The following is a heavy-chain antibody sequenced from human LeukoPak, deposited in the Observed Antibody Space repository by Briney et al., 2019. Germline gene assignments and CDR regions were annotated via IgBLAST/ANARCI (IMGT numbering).Heavy chain of an antibody. V-gene: IGHV1-18*01. Sequence: ASVTVSCTASGYTFTNFGISWVRQAPGQGLEWMGWISAYNGNTNYAQRLQGRVTMTTDTSTSTAYMELRSLRSDDTAVYYCARVPHDCSSTSCYSRTTPYYYYGMDVWGQGTTVTVSS. J-gene: IGHJ6*02. D-gene: IGHD2-2*02. CDR1: GYTFTNFG. CDR3: ARVPHDCSSTSCYSRTTPYYYYGMDV. CDR2: ISAYNGNT.